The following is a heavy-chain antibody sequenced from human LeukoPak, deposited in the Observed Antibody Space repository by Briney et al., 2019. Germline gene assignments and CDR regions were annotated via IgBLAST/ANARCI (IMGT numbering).Heavy chain of an antibody. CDR2: IWYDGSSK. CDR3: AREYGDYTGGAFDI. CDR1: GFTFSSYG. V-gene: IGHV3-33*01. D-gene: IGHD4-17*01. J-gene: IGHJ3*02. Sequence: PGGSLRLSCAASGFTFSSYGMHWVRQAPGKGLEWVAVIWYDGSSKYYADSVKGRFTISRDNSKNTLYLQMNSLRAEDTAVYYCAREYGDYTGGAFDIWGQGTMVTVSS.